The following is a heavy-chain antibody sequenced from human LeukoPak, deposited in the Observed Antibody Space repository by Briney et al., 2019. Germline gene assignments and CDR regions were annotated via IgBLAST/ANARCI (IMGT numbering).Heavy chain of an antibody. CDR2: INSDATRP. D-gene: IGHD3-22*01. J-gene: IGHJ3*02. CDR3: ARETCETGRGYHRTAAFDI. V-gene: IGHV3-74*01. Sequence: GGSLRLSCAASGFTFSDYWMHWVRQAPGEGLVWVSRINSDATRPSYADSVKGRFTISRDNAKNTLYLQMNSLRADDTALYYCARETCETGRGYHRTAAFDIWGQGTMVSVSS. CDR1: GFTFSDYW.